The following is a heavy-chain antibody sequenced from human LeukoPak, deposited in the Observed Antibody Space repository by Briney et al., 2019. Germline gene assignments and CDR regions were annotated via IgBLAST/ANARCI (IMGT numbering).Heavy chain of an antibody. J-gene: IGHJ1*01. V-gene: IGHV3-30*01. Sequence: GGSLRLSCAASGFTFSSYAMHWVRQAPGKGLEWVAVISYDGSNKHYADSVKGRFTISRDNSKNTLYLQMNSLRAEDTAVYYCATARIVVVNSYFQHWGQGTLVTVSS. D-gene: IGHD3-22*01. CDR2: ISYDGSNK. CDR3: ATARIVVVNSYFQH. CDR1: GFTFSSYA.